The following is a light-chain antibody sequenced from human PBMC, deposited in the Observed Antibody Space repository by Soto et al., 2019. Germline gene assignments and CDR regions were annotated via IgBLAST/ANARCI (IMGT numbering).Light chain of an antibody. V-gene: IGKV1-33*01. Sequence: DTQMTQSPSSLSASVGDRVTITCQASQDISNYLNWYQQKPGKSPKLLIYDASNLEKGVPARFSVSGSGIDFTFTISSLQPEDIVTYYCQQYDNLPTFGGGTKVEIK. CDR3: QQYDNLPT. CDR2: DAS. CDR1: QDISNY. J-gene: IGKJ4*01.